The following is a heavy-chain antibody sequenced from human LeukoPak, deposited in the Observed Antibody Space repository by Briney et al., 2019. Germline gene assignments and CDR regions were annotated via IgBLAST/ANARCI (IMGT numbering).Heavy chain of an antibody. CDR1: GGTFSSYA. J-gene: IGHJ4*02. V-gene: IGHV1-69*04. CDR2: IIPILGIA. CDR3: AVNEYCSSTSCYWNY. D-gene: IGHD2-2*01. Sequence: GASVKVSCKASGGTFSSYAISWVRQAPGQGLEWMGRIIPILGIANYAQKFQGRVTITADKSTSTAYMELSSLRSEDTAVYYCAVNEYCSSTSCYWNYWGQGTLVTVSS.